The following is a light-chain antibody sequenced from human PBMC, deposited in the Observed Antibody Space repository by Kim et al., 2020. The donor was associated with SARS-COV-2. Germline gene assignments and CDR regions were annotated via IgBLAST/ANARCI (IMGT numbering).Light chain of an antibody. Sequence: AFTRDRVTITCRASQSISSYLAWYQQNPAKAPKLLIYAASTLQSGVPSRFSGSGSGTDFTLTISCLQSEDFATYYCQQYYSYPPYTFGQGTKLEI. CDR2: AAS. CDR1: QSISSY. V-gene: IGKV1-8*01. CDR3: QQYYSYPPYT. J-gene: IGKJ2*01.